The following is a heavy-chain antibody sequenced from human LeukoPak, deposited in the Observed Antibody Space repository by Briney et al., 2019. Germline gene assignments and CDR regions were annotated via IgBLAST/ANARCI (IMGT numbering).Heavy chain of an antibody. D-gene: IGHD3-3*02. CDR1: GFTFSNYA. V-gene: IGHV3-23*01. J-gene: IGHJ6*02. Sequence: GGSLRLSCAASGFTFSNYAMSWVRQAPGKGLEWVSGISDTGGSTYYADSVKGRFTISRDNAKNSLYLQMNSLRAEDTAVYYCARGRPPYPRAILSYGMDVWGQGTTVTVSS. CDR3: ARGRPPYPRAILSYGMDV. CDR2: ISDTGGST.